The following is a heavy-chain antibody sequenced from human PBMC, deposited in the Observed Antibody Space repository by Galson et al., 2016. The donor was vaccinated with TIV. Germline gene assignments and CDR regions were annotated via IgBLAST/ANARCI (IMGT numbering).Heavy chain of an antibody. D-gene: IGHD2-21*01. V-gene: IGHV1-3*01. J-gene: IGHJ5*02. CDR3: ARPPYCGGDCYKYDA. Sequence: SVKVSCKASGYIFTNYPMHWVRQAPGQSLEWMGWINGGNGNTKYSQRFQGRVTITSDTSASTAYMELSRLRSEDSAVYHCARPPYCGGDCYKYDAWGQGTLVTVSS. CDR1: GYIFTNYP. CDR2: INGGNGNT.